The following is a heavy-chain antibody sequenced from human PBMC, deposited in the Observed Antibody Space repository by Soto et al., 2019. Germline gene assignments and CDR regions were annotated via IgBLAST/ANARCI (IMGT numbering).Heavy chain of an antibody. Sequence: GGSLRLSCAASGFTFSDYYMSWIRQAPGKGLEWVSYISSSGSTIYYADSVKGRFTISRDNAKNSLYLQMNSLRAEDTAVYYCARDVSIAAPDYMDVWGKGTTVTVSS. CDR1: GFTFSDYY. J-gene: IGHJ6*03. CDR2: ISSSGSTI. D-gene: IGHD6-6*01. V-gene: IGHV3-11*01. CDR3: ARDVSIAAPDYMDV.